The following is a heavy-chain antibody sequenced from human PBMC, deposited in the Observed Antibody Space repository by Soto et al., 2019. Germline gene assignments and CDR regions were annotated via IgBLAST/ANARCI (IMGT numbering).Heavy chain of an antibody. CDR3: ATQTWADYYDSSGYYVY. D-gene: IGHD3-22*01. Sequence: ASVKVSCKASGYTFTSYCMSWVRQAPGQGLEWMGWISAYNGNTNYAQKLQGRVTMTTDTSTSTAYMELRSLRSDDTAVYYCATQTWADYYDSSGYYVYWGQGTLVTVSS. V-gene: IGHV1-18*01. CDR1: GYTFTSYC. CDR2: ISAYNGNT. J-gene: IGHJ4*02.